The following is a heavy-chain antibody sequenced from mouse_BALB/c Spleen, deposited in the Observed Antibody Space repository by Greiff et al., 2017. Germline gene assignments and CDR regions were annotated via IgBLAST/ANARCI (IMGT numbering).Heavy chain of an antibody. D-gene: IGHD3-3*01. V-gene: IGHV1-66*01. CDR1: GYSFTSYY. J-gene: IGHJ4*01. CDR3: ARWTGLAMDY. CDR2: IFPGGGNT. Sequence: QVQLQQSGPELVKPGASVKISCKASGYSFTSYYIHWVKQRPGQGLEWIGWIFPGGGNTKYNEKFKGKATLTADTSSSTAYMQLSSLTSEDSAVYFCARWTGLAMDYWGQGTSVTVSS.